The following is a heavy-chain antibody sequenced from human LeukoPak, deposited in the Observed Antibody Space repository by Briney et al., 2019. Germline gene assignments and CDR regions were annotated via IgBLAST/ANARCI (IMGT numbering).Heavy chain of an antibody. CDR3: ARQTGYSYGPNYCYYMDV. J-gene: IGHJ6*03. D-gene: IGHD5-18*01. V-gene: IGHV4-39*01. CDR2: IYYSGST. CDR1: GGSISSSSYY. Sequence: PSETLSLTCTVSGGSISSSSYYWGWIRQPPGKGLEWIGSIYYSGSTYYNPSLKSRVTISVDTSKNQFSLKLSSVTAADTAVYYCARQTGYSYGPNYCYYMDVWGKGTTVTVSS.